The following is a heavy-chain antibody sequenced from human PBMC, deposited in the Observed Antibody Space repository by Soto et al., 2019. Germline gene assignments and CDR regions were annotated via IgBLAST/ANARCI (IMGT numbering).Heavy chain of an antibody. Sequence: SETLSLTCAVYGGSFSGYYWSWIRQPPGKGLEWIGEIYYSGSTNYNPSLKSRVTISVDTSKNQFSLKLSSVTAADTAVYYCARVTKYSYGLDYWGQGTLVTVSS. V-gene: IGHV4-34*01. D-gene: IGHD5-18*01. J-gene: IGHJ4*02. CDR1: GGSFSGYY. CDR2: IYYSGST. CDR3: ARVTKYSYGLDY.